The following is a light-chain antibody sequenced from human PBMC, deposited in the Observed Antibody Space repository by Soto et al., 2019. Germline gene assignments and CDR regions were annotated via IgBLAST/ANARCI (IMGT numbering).Light chain of an antibody. J-gene: IGKJ1*01. V-gene: IGKV1-5*03. CDR1: ESISNW. CDR2: KAS. Sequence: DVHVSQNQSFLSASVGDRVIITCRASESISNWLAWYQQKPGKAPNLLIYKASSLKSGVPLRFSGSGSGTEFTLTINSLQPDDFATYHCQQYDTYWTFGQ. CDR3: QQYDTYWT.